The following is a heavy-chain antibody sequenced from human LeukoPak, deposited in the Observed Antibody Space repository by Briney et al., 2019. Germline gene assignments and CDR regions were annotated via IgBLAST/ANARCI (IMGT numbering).Heavy chain of an antibody. J-gene: IGHJ4*02. V-gene: IGHV3-48*03. CDR3: ARTSSGWWAPFDY. CDR1: GFTFSNYE. CDR2: ISSSGSTI. D-gene: IGHD6-19*01. Sequence: GGFLRLSCAASGFTFSNYEMNWVRQAPGKGLEWVSYISSSGSTIYYADSVKGRFTISRDNAKNSLYLQINSLRAEDTAIYYCARTSSGWWAPFDYWGQGTLVTVSS.